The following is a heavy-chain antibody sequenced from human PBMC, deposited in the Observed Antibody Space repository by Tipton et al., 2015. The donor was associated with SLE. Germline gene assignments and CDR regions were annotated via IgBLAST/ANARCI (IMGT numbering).Heavy chain of an antibody. J-gene: IGHJ4*02. V-gene: IGHV4-4*02. D-gene: IGHD3-22*01. CDR3: ARAGDYDSSGYDY. CDR2: IYHSGIT. CDR1: GGSISSSNW. Sequence: TLSLTCAVSGGSISSSNWWSWVCQPPGKGLEWIGEIYHSGITNYKPSLKSRVTISVDSSKNQFSLKLSSVTAADTAVYYCARAGDYDSSGYDYWGQGTLVTVSS.